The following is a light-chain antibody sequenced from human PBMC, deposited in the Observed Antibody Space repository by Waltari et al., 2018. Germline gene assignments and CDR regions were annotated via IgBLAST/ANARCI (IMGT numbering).Light chain of an antibody. CDR3: LQYNNWPWT. CDR2: DAS. V-gene: IGKV3-15*01. Sequence: EIVMTQSPVTLSVSPGERATLSCRASQSIRSHLPGYQHNPGQPPRLLVYDASTRVTIIPSRCSASGSGTEFTLTSSSLQSGDSAIYYCLQYNNWPWTFGQGTKVEIK. CDR1: QSIRSH. J-gene: IGKJ1*01.